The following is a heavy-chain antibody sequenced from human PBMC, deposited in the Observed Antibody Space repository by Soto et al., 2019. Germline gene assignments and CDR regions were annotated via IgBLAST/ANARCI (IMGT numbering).Heavy chain of an antibody. CDR3: AKLTNPSIVVDPAEIDY. Sequence: QVQLVESGGGVVQPGRSLRLSCAASGLTFSRYGFHWVRQAPGKGLEWVAVISYDGNNKYYADSVKGRFTISRDNSENTLFLQMNSLRSEDTAVYYCAKLTNPSIVVDPAEIDYWGQGTLVTVSS. CDR1: GLTFSRYG. D-gene: IGHD2-15*01. CDR2: ISYDGNNK. V-gene: IGHV3-30*18. J-gene: IGHJ4*02.